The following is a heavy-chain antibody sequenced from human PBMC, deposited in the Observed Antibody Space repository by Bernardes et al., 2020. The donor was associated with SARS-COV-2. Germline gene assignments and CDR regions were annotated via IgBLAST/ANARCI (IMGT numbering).Heavy chain of an antibody. Sequence: GGALRLSCEASGFPFSNYWMGWVRPGPGKGLEWVASLKDDASESDHLDSVKGRFTISRDNAKNSLFLHMTSLRAEDTAVYYCARDVGYGAFDSWGQGTQVTVSS. V-gene: IGHV3-7*03. J-gene: IGHJ4*02. D-gene: IGHD5-12*01. CDR1: GFPFSNYW. CDR2: LKDDASES. CDR3: ARDVGYGAFDS.